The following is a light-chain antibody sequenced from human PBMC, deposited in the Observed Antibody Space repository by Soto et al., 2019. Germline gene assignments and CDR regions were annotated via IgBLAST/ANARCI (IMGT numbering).Light chain of an antibody. CDR3: LQFNNWPPA. V-gene: IGKV3-15*01. J-gene: IGKJ1*01. CDR1: QSVSNY. CDR2: GAS. Sequence: EVVMTQSPATLSVSPGERATLSCRASQSVSNYLAWYQQKPGQAPRLLIYGASTRATGIPARFSGSGSGTEFTLTISSLQSEDFGVYYCLQFNNWPPAFGQGTKVEIK.